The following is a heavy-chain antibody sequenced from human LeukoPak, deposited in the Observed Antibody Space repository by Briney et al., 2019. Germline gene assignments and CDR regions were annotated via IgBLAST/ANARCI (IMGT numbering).Heavy chain of an antibody. Sequence: SETLSLTCAVYGGSFSGYYWSWIRQPPGKGLEWIGEINHSGSTNYNPSLKSRVTISVDTSKNQFSLKLSSVTAADTAVYYCARGHRGAGYWGQGTLVTVSS. CDR3: ARGHRGAGY. J-gene: IGHJ4*02. D-gene: IGHD4/OR15-4a*01. CDR2: INHSGST. V-gene: IGHV4-34*01. CDR1: GGSFSGYY.